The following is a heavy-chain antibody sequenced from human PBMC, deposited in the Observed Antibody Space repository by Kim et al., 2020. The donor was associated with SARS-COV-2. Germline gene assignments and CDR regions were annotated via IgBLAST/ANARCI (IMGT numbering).Heavy chain of an antibody. V-gene: IGHV4-39*01. CDR2: IYYSGST. CDR1: GGSISSSSYY. J-gene: IGHJ4*02. Sequence: SETLSLTCTVSGGSISSSSYYWGWIRQPPGKGLEWIGSIYYSGSTYYNPSLKSRVTISVDTSKNQFSLKLSSVTAADTAVYYCAGRYPLRYFDWLLEADWGQGTLVTVSS. D-gene: IGHD3-9*01. CDR3: AGRYPLRYFDWLLEAD.